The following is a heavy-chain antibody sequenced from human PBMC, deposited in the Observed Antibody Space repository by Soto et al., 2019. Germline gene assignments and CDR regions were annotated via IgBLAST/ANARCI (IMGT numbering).Heavy chain of an antibody. V-gene: IGHV4-59*01. CDR1: GASMNDYY. D-gene: IGHD3-16*01. Sequence: ASETLSLTCTVSGASMNDYYGSWIRQSPGKGLEHIGYLHYNGFAEYSPSLRSRVSISMDTSKNQFSLKLSSVTAADTAIYYCARSGHIFAGVFWGQGILVTV. CDR2: LHYNGFA. J-gene: IGHJ4*02. CDR3: ARSGHIFAGVF.